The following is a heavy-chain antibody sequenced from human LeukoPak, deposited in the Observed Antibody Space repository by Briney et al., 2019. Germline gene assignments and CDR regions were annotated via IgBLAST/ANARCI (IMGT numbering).Heavy chain of an antibody. CDR3: GTLLSNGPFDY. V-gene: IGHV1-2*02. CDR2: IYPNSGAT. Sequence: ASVKVSCKASGYTFTGYYMHWVRQAPGQGLEWMGYIYPNSGATKDEQKFQGGVTMTRDTSISTAYMELSGLGSDDTAVYYCGTLLSNGPFDYWGQGSLVTVSS. J-gene: IGHJ4*02. CDR1: GYTFTGYY.